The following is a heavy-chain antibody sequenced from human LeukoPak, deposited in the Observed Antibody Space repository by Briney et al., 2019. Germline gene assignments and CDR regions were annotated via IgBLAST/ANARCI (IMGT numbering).Heavy chain of an antibody. CDR2: ISYDGSSK. CDR3: ARARSSYGYGDAFDI. Sequence: GGSLRLSCAASGFTFSGSAMHWVRQAPGKGLEWVAVISYDGSSKYYADSVKGRFTISRDNSKNTLYLQMNSLRAEDTAVYYCARARSSYGYGDAFDIWGQGTMVTVSS. D-gene: IGHD5-18*01. J-gene: IGHJ3*02. CDR1: GFTFSGSA. V-gene: IGHV3-30*04.